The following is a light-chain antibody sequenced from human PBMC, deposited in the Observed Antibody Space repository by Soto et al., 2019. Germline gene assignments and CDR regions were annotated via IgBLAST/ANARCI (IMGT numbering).Light chain of an antibody. CDR2: GAS. Sequence: EIVLSQSPCTLSLSTGERASLSCGASQSISSSFLAWYQQKPGQAPRLLIYGASSRATGIPDRFSGSGSGTDFTLTISRLEPEDFAVYYCQQYGSSPGTFGQGTKVDIK. CDR1: QSISSSF. J-gene: IGKJ1*01. V-gene: IGKV3-20*01. CDR3: QQYGSSPGT.